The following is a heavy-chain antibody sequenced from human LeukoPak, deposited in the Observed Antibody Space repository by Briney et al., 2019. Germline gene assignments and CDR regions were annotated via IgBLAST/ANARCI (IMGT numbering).Heavy chain of an antibody. CDR2: VSSIGGST. D-gene: IGHD2-8*01. J-gene: IGHJ3*02. V-gene: IGHV3-64D*09. Sequence: PGGSLGLSCSASGFTFSSYVMFWVRQAPGKGLEYVSAVSSIGGSTYYADSVKGRFTISRDNSKNTLYLQMISLRPEDTAVYYCLKGGNGAFDIWGQGTMVTVSS. CDR3: LKGGNGAFDI. CDR1: GFTFSSYV.